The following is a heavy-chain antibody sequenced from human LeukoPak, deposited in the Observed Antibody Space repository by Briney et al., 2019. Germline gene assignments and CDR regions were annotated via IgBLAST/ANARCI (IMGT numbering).Heavy chain of an antibody. Sequence: GGSLGLTCVASEFRFGRDWISWVRQAPGKGLEWVACIKQDGSEEYYVGSVRGRFTVFVDNGKNSLYLQMNSLRAEDTARYYCATLDSTKSVFWGRGTAVTVSS. D-gene: IGHD2-2*01. V-gene: IGHV3-7*01. CDR1: EFRFGRDW. CDR2: IKQDGSEE. J-gene: IGHJ1*01. CDR3: ATLDSTKSVF.